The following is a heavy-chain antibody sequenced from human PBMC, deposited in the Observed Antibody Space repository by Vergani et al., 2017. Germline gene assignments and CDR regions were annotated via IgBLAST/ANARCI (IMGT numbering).Heavy chain of an antibody. CDR3: AREGGYCSSTSCYVGGSWYYYYYVMDV. V-gene: IGHV3-7*01. Sequence: EVQLVESGGGLVQPGGSLRLSCAASGFTFSSNWMSWVGQAPGRGRNGGAKIKQDGSEKYYGDFVKGRFTISRDNAKNSLYLQMNSLGAEDTAVYYCAREGGYCSSTSCYVGGSWYYYYYVMDVWGQGTTVTVSS. CDR1: GFTFSSNW. CDR2: IKQDGSEK. D-gene: IGHD2-2*01. J-gene: IGHJ6*02.